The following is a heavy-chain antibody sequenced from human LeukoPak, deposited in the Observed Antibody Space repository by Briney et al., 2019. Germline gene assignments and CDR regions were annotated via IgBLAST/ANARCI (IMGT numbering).Heavy chain of an antibody. CDR2: ISGSGGST. J-gene: IGHJ4*02. CDR1: GFTFSSYA. V-gene: IGHV3-23*01. CDR3: AKDLGDIVVVPAASDY. D-gene: IGHD2-2*01. Sequence: GGSLRLSCAASGFTFSSYAMSWVRQAPGKGLEWASAISGSGGSTYYADSVKGRFTISRDNSKNTLYLQMNSLRAEDTAVYYCAKDLGDIVVVPAASDYWGQGTLVTVSS.